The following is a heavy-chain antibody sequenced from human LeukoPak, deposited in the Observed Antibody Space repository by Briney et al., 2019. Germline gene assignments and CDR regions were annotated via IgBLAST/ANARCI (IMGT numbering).Heavy chain of an antibody. V-gene: IGHV3-66*04. D-gene: IGHD3-10*01. CDR2: IYSGGST. CDR1: EFSVGSNY. Sequence: GGSLRLSCAASEFSVGSNYMTWVRQAPGKGLEWVSLIYSGGSTYYADSVKGRFTISRDNSKNTLYLQMNSLTVGDTAVYYCARLLAYGSGAEAFDCWGQGTLVTVSS. CDR3: ARLLAYGSGAEAFDC. J-gene: IGHJ4*02.